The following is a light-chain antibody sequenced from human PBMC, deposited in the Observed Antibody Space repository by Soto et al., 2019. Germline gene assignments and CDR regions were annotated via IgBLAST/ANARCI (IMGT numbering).Light chain of an antibody. CDR1: QTISND. CDR2: GAS. J-gene: IGKJ4*01. Sequence: EVVMTQSPATVSVSPGEGGTLSCRASQTISNDLAWYQQKPGQAPRLLIYGASTRATGVPARFSGGGSVTEFTLTISSLQSEDFAFYYCQQNNKWPPVTFGGGTKVEIK. V-gene: IGKV3-15*01. CDR3: QQNNKWPPVT.